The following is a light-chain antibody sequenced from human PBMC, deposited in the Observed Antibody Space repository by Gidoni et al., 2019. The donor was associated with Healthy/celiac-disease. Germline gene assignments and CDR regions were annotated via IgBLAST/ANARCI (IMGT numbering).Light chain of an antibody. Sequence: QSVLTQPPSASGTPGQRVTISCSGSSSNIGSNYVYWYQQLPGTAPKLLIYRNNQRPSGVPDRFSGSNSGTSASLAISGLRSDDEADYYCAAWDDSLSGHVVFGGGTKLTVL. V-gene: IGLV1-47*01. CDR1: SSNIGSNY. CDR2: RNN. J-gene: IGLJ2*01. CDR3: AAWDDSLSGHVV.